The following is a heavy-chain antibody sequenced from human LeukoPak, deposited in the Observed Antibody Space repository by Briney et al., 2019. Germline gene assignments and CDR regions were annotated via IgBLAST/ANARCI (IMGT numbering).Heavy chain of an antibody. J-gene: IGHJ3*02. CDR1: GFTFSSYD. CDR2: ISGSCGST. D-gene: IGHD6-13*01. Sequence: GGSLRLSCAASGFTFSSYDMNWVRQAPAKGLEWVSVISGSCGSTYYADSVKGRFTISRDNSKNTLYLQMNSLRAEDTAVYYCAKDRLTAAGNDAFDMWGQGTMVTVSS. V-gene: IGHV3-23*01. CDR3: AKDRLTAAGNDAFDM.